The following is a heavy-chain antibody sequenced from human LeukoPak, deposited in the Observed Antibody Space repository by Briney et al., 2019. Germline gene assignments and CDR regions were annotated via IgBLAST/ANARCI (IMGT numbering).Heavy chain of an antibody. Sequence: ASVTVSCKVSGYTLTELSMHWVRQAPGKGLEWMGGFDPEDGETIYAQKFQGRVTMTEDTSTDTAYMELSSLRSEDTAVYYCAADFWSGYLLTNYFDYWGQGTLVTVSS. J-gene: IGHJ4*02. CDR1: GYTLTELS. D-gene: IGHD3-3*01. CDR2: FDPEDGET. V-gene: IGHV1-24*01. CDR3: AADFWSGYLLTNYFDY.